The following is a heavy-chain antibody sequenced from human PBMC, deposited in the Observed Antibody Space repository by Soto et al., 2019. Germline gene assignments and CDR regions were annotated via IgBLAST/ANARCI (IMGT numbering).Heavy chain of an antibody. J-gene: IGHJ4*02. CDR2: INGDGSIT. Sequence: GGSLRLSCGTSGFTFGSYWLDWVRQAPGKGLVWVSRINGDGSITTYADSVKGRFTISRDHAANTLHLQMNDLRADDAGVYYCARETIWFGESPQSGGQGTRVNVSS. CDR1: GFTFGSYW. D-gene: IGHD3-10*01. CDR3: ARETIWFGESPQS. V-gene: IGHV3-74*01.